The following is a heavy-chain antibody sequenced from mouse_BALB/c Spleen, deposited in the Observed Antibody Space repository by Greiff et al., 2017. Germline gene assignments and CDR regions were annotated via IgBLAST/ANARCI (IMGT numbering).Heavy chain of an antibody. Sequence: QVQLQQSGAELVMPGASVKMSCKASGYTFTDYWMHWVKQRPGQGLEWIGAIDTSDSYTSYNQKFKGKATLTVDESSSTAYMQLSSLTSEDSAVYYCARWGDYHAMDYWGQGTSVTVSS. CDR1: GYTFTDYW. V-gene: IGHV1-69*01. CDR3: ARWGDYHAMDY. J-gene: IGHJ4*01. CDR2: IDTSDSYT.